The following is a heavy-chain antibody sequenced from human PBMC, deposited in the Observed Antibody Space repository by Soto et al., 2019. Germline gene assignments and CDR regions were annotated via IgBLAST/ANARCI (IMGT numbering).Heavy chain of an antibody. Sequence: SETLSLTCTVSGGSISSYYWSWIRQPPGEGLEWIGYIYYSGSTNYNPSLKSRVTISVDTSKNQFSLKLSSVTAADTAVYYCAREVLWFGELFSGWFDPWGQGTLVTVSS. CDR3: AREVLWFGELFSGWFDP. CDR1: GGSISSYY. CDR2: IYYSGST. J-gene: IGHJ5*02. V-gene: IGHV4-59*01. D-gene: IGHD3-10*01.